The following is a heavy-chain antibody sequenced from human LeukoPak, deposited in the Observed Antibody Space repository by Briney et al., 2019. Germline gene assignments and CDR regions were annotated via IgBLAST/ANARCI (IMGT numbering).Heavy chain of an antibody. CDR3: ATPVLQEIAVAGYFDY. D-gene: IGHD6-19*01. Sequence: GRSLRLSCAASEFTFSTYGMHWVRQAPGKGLEWVAVISYDGSYKFYADSVKGRFTISRDNSKSTLYLQMNSLRAEDTAVYYCATPVLQEIAVAGYFDYWGQGTLVTVSS. CDR2: ISYDGSYK. J-gene: IGHJ4*02. V-gene: IGHV3-30*03. CDR1: EFTFSTYG.